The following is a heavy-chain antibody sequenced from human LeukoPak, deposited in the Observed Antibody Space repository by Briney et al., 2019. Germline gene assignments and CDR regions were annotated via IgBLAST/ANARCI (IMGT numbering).Heavy chain of an antibody. J-gene: IGHJ4*02. CDR1: GGTFISYA. V-gene: IGHV1-69*13. CDR2: IIPIFGTA. CDR3: AREPIDGQWLDRPVSF. D-gene: IGHD6-19*01. Sequence: GASVKVSCKASGGTFISYAISWVRQAPGQGLEWMGGIIPIFGTANYAQKFQGRVTITADESTSTAYMELSSLRSEDTAVYYCAREPIDGQWLDRPVSFWGQGTLVTVSS.